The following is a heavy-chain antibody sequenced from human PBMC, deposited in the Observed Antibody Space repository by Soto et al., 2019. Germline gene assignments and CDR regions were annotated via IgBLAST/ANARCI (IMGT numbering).Heavy chain of an antibody. CDR1: GGSVSSGSYY. J-gene: IGHJ5*02. CDR2: IYYSGST. Sequence: PSETLSLTCTVSGGSVSSGSYYWSWIRQPPGKGLEWIGYIYYSGSTNYNPSLKSRVTISVGTSKNQFSLKLSSVNAADTAVYYCAGGAKYCTNGVCYTPNNWFDPWGQGTLVTVSS. V-gene: IGHV4-61*01. D-gene: IGHD2-8*01. CDR3: AGGAKYCTNGVCYTPNNWFDP.